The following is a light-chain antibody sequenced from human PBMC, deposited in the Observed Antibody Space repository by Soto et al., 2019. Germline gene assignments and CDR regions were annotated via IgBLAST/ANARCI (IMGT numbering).Light chain of an antibody. V-gene: IGLV2-14*01. CDR2: EVN. J-gene: IGLJ1*01. CDR3: SSYTTSNTDV. CDR1: SSDIGVYNY. Sequence: QSALTQPASVSGSPGQSITFSCTGTSSDIGVYNYVSWYQQHLGKAPKLMIYEVNNRPSGVSNRFSGSKSGNTASLTISGLQAEDEADYYCSSYTTSNTDVFGTGTKLTVL.